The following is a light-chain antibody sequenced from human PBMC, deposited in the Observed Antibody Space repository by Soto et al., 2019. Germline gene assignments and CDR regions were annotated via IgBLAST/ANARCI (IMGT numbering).Light chain of an antibody. CDR1: ISDVGGYNY. J-gene: IGLJ1*01. Sequence: QSSLAQPASVSGSPGQSITIFCTGTISDVGGYNYVSWYQQHPGKAPKLMIYEVSNRPSGVSNRFSGSKSGNTASLTISGLQAEDEADYYCSSHTSSSIIDVVGHGTKVTVL. CDR2: EVS. V-gene: IGLV2-14*01. CDR3: SSHTSSSIIDV.